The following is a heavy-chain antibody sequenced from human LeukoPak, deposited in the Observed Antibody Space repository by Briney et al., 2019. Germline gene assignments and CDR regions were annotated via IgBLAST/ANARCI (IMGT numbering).Heavy chain of an antibody. J-gene: IGHJ4*02. Sequence: GGSLRLSCAASGFTLSDYYMGWIRQAPGKGLEWVSYSSSSGSTIYYADSVKGRFAISRDNAKNSLYLQMNSLRAEDTAVYYCARRRDFIDYWGQGTLVAVSS. V-gene: IGHV3-11*01. CDR3: ARRRDFIDY. CDR2: SSSSGSTI. CDR1: GFTLSDYY. D-gene: IGHD3/OR15-3a*01.